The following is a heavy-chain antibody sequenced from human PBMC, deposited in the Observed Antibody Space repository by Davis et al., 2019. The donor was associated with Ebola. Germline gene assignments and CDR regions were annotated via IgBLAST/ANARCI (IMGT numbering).Heavy chain of an antibody. Sequence: MPSETLSLTCSVSGDAINNPYYWSWIRQPPGKGLEWIGYIFYTGSTNYNPSLKSRVTTSLDTSRKEFSLKLTSVTAADTAVYYCARGVVGSTTIYYFGLDVWGQGTTVTVSS. V-gene: IGHV4-59*01. J-gene: IGHJ6*02. CDR1: GDAINNPYY. CDR3: ARGVVGSTTIYYFGLDV. CDR2: IFYTGST. D-gene: IGHD1-26*01.